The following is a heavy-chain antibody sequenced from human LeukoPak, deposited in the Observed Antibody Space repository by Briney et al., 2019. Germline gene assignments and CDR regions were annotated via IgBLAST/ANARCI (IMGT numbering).Heavy chain of an antibody. D-gene: IGHD1-26*01. CDR1: GGSFSGYY. CDR3: ARGRRKVGALVDY. J-gene: IGHJ4*02. V-gene: IGHV4-34*01. CDR2: INHNGST. Sequence: SETLSLTCAVSGGSFSGYYWSWIREPPGKGLEWVGEINHNGSTNYNPSLKSRVSISVDTAKNQYSLKLSSVTAADTAVNYCARGRRKVGALVDYWGQGTLVTVSS.